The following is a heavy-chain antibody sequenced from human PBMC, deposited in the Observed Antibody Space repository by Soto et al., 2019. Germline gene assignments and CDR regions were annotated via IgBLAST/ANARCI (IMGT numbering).Heavy chain of an antibody. CDR2: IRSKANSYAT. Sequence: GGSLRLSCAASGFTFSGSAMHWVRQASGKGLEWVGRIRSKANSYATAYAASVKGRFTISRDDSKNTAYLQMNSLKTEDAAVYYCTRHDVDTAMGDYYGMDVWGQGTTVTVSS. V-gene: IGHV3-73*01. D-gene: IGHD5-18*01. CDR1: GFTFSGSA. CDR3: TRHDVDTAMGDYYGMDV. J-gene: IGHJ6*02.